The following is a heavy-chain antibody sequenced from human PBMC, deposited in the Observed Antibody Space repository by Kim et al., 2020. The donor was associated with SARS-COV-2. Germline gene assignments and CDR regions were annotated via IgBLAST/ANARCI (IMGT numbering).Heavy chain of an antibody. D-gene: IGHD6-6*01. Sequence: SETLSLTCTVSGGSISSSSYYWGWIRQPPEKGLEWIGSIYYSGSTYYNPSLKSRVTISVDTSKNQFSLKLSSVTAADTAVYYCARAEYSSSSARPIANSGDPDLSVAFWYFDLWGRGTLVTVSS. CDR1: GGSISSSSYY. CDR2: IYYSGST. V-gene: IGHV4-39*01. J-gene: IGHJ2*01. CDR3: ARAEYSSSSARPIANSGDPDLSVAFWYFDL.